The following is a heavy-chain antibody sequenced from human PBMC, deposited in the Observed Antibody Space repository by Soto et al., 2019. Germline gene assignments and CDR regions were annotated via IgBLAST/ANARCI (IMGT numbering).Heavy chain of an antibody. J-gene: IGHJ4*02. CDR3: TKDRQSIIIPSAIGYFDF. Sequence: QVQLVESGGGVVQPGRSLRLSCAASGFTFSAYAMHWVRQAPGKGLEWVAVISYDGSNKYYAVSVKDRFSISRDKDTLFLQMNSLRPEVTAVYFCTKDRQSIIIPSAIGYFDFWGQGSLVTVSS. D-gene: IGHD1-20*01. CDR2: ISYDGSNK. V-gene: IGHV3-30*18. CDR1: GFTFSAYA.